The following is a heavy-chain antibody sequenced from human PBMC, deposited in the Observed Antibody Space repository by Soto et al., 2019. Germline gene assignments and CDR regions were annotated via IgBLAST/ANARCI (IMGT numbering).Heavy chain of an antibody. D-gene: IGHD3-22*01. CDR2: ISSSSSYT. V-gene: IGHV3-11*06. Sequence: GGSLRLSCAASGFTFSYYYMSWIRQSPGKGLEWVSYISSSSSYTNYADSVKGRFTISRDNAKNSLYLQMNSLRAEDTAVYYCATFRYDSSGYYGYDAFDIWGQGTMVTVSS. CDR1: GFTFSYYY. J-gene: IGHJ3*02. CDR3: ATFRYDSSGYYGYDAFDI.